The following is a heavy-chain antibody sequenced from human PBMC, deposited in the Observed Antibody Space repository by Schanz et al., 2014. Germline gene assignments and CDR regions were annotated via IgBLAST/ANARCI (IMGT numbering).Heavy chain of an antibody. CDR1: GFAFSVYG. D-gene: IGHD2-15*01. J-gene: IGHJ4*02. CDR2: IWSDGSTK. CDR3: ARDRGYCSGGSGLTFDY. Sequence: QVQMVESGGGVVQPGRSLRLSCAASGFAFSVYGMHWVRQAPGKGPEWVAVIWSDGSTKYYADSVKGRFTISRDNSKNTLYLQMNSLRADDTAVYYCARDRGYCSGGSGLTFDYWGQGTLVTVSS. V-gene: IGHV3-33*01.